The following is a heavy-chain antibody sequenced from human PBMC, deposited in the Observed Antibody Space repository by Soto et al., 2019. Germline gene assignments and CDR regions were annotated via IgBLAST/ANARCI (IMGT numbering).Heavy chain of an antibody. CDR2: ISGSGGST. CDR3: AKDFLFQDDEGIRGTVPVSAFLLNRSSDL. D-gene: IGHD3-3*01. Sequence: KGLEWGSGISGSGGSTYYADSVKGRVTISRDNSENTLYLQMNSLRAEDTAVYYCAKDFLFQDDEGIRGTVPVSAFLLNRSSDL. V-gene: IGHV3-23*01. J-gene: IGHJ2*01.